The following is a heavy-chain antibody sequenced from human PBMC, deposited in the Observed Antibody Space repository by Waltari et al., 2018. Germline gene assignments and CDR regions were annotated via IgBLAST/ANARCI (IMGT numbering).Heavy chain of an antibody. D-gene: IGHD3-16*01. CDR3: ARDLYDSRVPGDYFDY. V-gene: IGHV1-2*02. Sequence: QVHLVQSGAEVRKPGASVKVSCKGSGYTFSGYYIQWLRQDPGQGLEWMGWNDPNTSGTKLEQKVQGRVTMTRDTSINTGYMELSSLGSDDTAIYYCARDLYDSRVPGDYFDYWGQGTLVTVSS. CDR1: GYTFSGYY. J-gene: IGHJ4*02. CDR2: NDPNTSGT.